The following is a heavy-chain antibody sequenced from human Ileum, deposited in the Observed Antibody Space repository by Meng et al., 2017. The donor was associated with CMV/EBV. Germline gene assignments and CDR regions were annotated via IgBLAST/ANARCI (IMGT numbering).Heavy chain of an antibody. V-gene: IGHV3-33*01. J-gene: IGHJ4*02. CDR3: ARDHFPWPAISGPNY. Sequence: GESLKISCTASGSTLSNYGMHWVRQAPGKGLECVALLWHDETNKYYEESVKVRFTISRDDSKNTLFLQMNILRVDDTAVYYCARDHFPWPAISGPNYWGQGTPVTVSS. CDR1: GSTLSNYG. D-gene: IGHD3-3*02. CDR2: LWHDETNK.